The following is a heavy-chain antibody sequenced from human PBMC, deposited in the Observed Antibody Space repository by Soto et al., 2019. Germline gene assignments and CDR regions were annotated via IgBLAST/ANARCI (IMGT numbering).Heavy chain of an antibody. Sequence: PGGSLRLSCAASGFTFSGYSMNWVRQAPGKGLEWVSYISSSSSTIYYADSVKGRFTISRDNAKNSLYLQMNSLRAEDTAVYYCARDSVYYGDYYYMDVWGKGTTVTVSS. CDR2: ISSSSSTI. CDR3: ARDSVYYGDYYYMDV. D-gene: IGHD4-17*01. J-gene: IGHJ6*03. V-gene: IGHV3-48*01. CDR1: GFTFSGYS.